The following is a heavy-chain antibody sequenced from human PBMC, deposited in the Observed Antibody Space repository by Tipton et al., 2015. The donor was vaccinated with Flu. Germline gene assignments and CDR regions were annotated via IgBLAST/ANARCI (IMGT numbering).Heavy chain of an antibody. D-gene: IGHD6-19*01. J-gene: IGHJ4*02. CDR1: GFTFSRYG. Sequence: SLRLSCEASGFTFSRYGMSWVRQAPGMGLEWVAAISGGAGNRYFADSVKGRFTISRDNSRNTLFLQMNSLGAEDTAIYYCAKVIPELVAGLDYWGQGTLVTVSS. CDR2: ISGGAGNR. CDR3: AKVIPELVAGLDY. V-gene: IGHV3-23*01.